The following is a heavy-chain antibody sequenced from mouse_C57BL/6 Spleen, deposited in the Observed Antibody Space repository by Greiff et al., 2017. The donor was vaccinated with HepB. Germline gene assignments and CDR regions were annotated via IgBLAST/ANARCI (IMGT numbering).Heavy chain of an antibody. CDR1: GYTFTSYW. CDR3: ARRDYGSSTIAMDY. CDR2: IHPNSGST. V-gene: IGHV1-64*01. J-gene: IGHJ4*01. Sequence: VQLQQPGAELVKPGASVKLSCKASGYTFTSYWMHWVKQRPGQGLEWIGMIHPNSGSTNYNEKFKSKATLTVDKSSSTAYMQLSSLTSEDSAVYYCARRDYGSSTIAMDYWGQGTSVTVSS. D-gene: IGHD1-1*01.